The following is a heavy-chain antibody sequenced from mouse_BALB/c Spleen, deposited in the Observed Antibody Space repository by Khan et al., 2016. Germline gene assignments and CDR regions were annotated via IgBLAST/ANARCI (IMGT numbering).Heavy chain of an antibody. J-gene: IGHJ1*01. CDR1: GYTFTNYG. V-gene: IGHV9-3-1*01. CDR2: INTYTGEP. D-gene: IGHD1-1*01. Sequence: QFQLVQSGPELKKPGETVKISCKASGYTFTNYGMNWVKQAPGKGLKWMGWINTYTGEPTYADDLKGRFALSLETSARTDYLQINNLKYEDTAKYCCARCAYYYVSSYWYFDVWGAGTTVTVSS. CDR3: ARCAYYYVSSYWYFDV.